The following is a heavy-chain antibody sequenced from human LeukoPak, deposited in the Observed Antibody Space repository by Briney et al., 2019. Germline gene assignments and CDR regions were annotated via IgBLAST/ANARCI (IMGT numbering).Heavy chain of an antibody. V-gene: IGHV4-39*07. CDR2: INHSGST. CDR3: ARRRIQLWLYYFDY. D-gene: IGHD5-18*01. J-gene: IGHJ4*02. Sequence: SETLSLTCTVSGGSISSGSYYWSWIRQPPGKGLEWIGEINHSGSTNYNPSLKSRVTISVDTSKNQFSLKLSSVTAADTAVYYCARRRIQLWLYYFDYWGQGTLVTVSS. CDR1: GGSISSGSYY.